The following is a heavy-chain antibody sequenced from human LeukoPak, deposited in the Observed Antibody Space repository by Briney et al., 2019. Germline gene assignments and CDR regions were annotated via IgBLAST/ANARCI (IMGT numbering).Heavy chain of an antibody. D-gene: IGHD3-3*01. V-gene: IGHV3-23*01. J-gene: IGHJ5*02. CDR2: IGSSGDTT. CDR1: GFSFSSHA. CDR3: AKGRTITGVVRWFDP. Sequence: GGSLRLSCAASGFSFSSHAMTWVRQAPGKGLEWVSGIGSSGDTTYYADSEKGRFTISRDNSKSTLYLQLNSLRAEDTAIYYCAKGRTITGVVRWFDPWGQGTLVTVSS.